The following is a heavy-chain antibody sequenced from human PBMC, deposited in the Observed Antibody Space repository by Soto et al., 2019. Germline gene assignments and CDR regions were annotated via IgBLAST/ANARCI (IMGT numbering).Heavy chain of an antibody. CDR2: FYSSGSI. J-gene: IGHJ5*02. Sequence: GPFRASETLSLTCFVSGYSITAGGYYWSWIRHHPGKGLEWIGSFYSSGSIIYNPSLRSRVSISGDTSSNQFSMSLTSVTAADTARYYCARMYSSGSGWFHPWGQGTLVTVSS. CDR3: ARMYSSGSGWFHP. V-gene: IGHV4-31*03. CDR1: GYSITAGGYY. D-gene: IGHD6-19*01.